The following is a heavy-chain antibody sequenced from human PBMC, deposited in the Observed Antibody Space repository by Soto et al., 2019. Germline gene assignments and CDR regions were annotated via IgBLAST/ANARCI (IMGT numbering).Heavy chain of an antibody. V-gene: IGHV1-18*04. Sequence: CSVSRGSISNYDWSWIRQPPGKGLEWIGYIYYSGSTNYAQNFQGRVTMTTDTSTSTAYMELRSLRSDDTAVYYCARGGTPIDYWGQGTLVTVSS. CDR1: RGSISNYD. CDR2: IYYSGST. CDR3: ARGGTPIDY. J-gene: IGHJ4*02. D-gene: IGHD3-16*01.